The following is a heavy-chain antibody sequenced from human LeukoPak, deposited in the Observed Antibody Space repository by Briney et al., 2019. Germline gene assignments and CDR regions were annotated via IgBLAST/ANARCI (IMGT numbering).Heavy chain of an antibody. J-gene: IGHJ5*02. D-gene: IGHD4-17*01. CDR3: TKDPNGDYIGAFNP. Sequence: GGSLRLSCAASGFTFSSYAMSWVRQAPGKGLEWVSGISGSGGSTYYPDSVKGRFTISRDNAKNTLYLQMNSLRADDTAIYYCTKDPNGDYIGAFNPWGQGTLVTVSS. CDR1: GFTFSSYA. V-gene: IGHV3-23*01. CDR2: ISGSGGST.